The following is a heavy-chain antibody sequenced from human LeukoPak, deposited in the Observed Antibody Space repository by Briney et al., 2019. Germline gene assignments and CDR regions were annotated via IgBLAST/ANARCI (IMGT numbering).Heavy chain of an antibody. CDR2: IIPICGTA. CDR3: ARAVVDTAGFDY. CDR1: GGTFSSYA. Sequence: GASVKLSCKASGGTFSSYAISWVRQAPGQGLEWMGGIIPICGTANYAQKFQGRVTITADKSTSTAYMELSSLRSEDTAVYYCARAVVDTAGFDYWGQGTLVTVSS. V-gene: IGHV1-69*06. D-gene: IGHD5-18*01. J-gene: IGHJ4*02.